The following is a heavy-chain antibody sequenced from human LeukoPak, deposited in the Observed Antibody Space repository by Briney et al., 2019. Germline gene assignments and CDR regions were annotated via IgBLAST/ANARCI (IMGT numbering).Heavy chain of an antibody. CDR2: IYTSGST. CDR3: ASLDCGGDCYESDYYYGMDV. Sequence: SETLSLTCTVSGGSISSYYWSWIRQPAGKGLEWIGRIYTSGSTNYNPSLKSRVTISVDTSKNQFSLKLSSVTAADAAVYYCASLDCGGDCYESDYYYGMDVWGQGTTVTVSS. D-gene: IGHD2-21*02. CDR1: GGSISSYY. V-gene: IGHV4-4*07. J-gene: IGHJ6*02.